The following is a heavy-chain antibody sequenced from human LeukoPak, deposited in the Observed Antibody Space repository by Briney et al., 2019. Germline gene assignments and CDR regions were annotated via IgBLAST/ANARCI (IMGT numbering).Heavy chain of an antibody. CDR1: GFTFSSYG. CDR2: ISYDGSNK. J-gene: IGHJ4*02. Sequence: GGSLRLSCAASGFTFSSYGMHWVRQAPGKGLEWVAVISYDGSNKYYADSVKGRFTISRDNSKNTLYLQMNSLRAEDTAVYYCAKARKYGDTTSYYFGYWGQGTLVTVSS. CDR3: AKARKYGDTTSYYFGY. V-gene: IGHV3-30*18. D-gene: IGHD4-17*01.